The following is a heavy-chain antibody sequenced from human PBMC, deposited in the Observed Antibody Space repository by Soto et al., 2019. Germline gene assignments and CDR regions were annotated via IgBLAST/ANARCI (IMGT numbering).Heavy chain of an antibody. Sequence: GSLRLSCAASGLTFSDYGVHWVRQAPGKGLEWVALIWNDGSNKYYADSVKGRFTVSRDNSKNTLYLQMNSMRAADTALYFCAGAVRRGYFYYYGMAVWGQGATVTDSS. J-gene: IGHJ6*02. CDR1: GLTFSDYG. D-gene: IGHD4-17*01. V-gene: IGHV3-33*08. CDR3: AGAVRRGYFYYYGMAV. CDR2: IWNDGSNK.